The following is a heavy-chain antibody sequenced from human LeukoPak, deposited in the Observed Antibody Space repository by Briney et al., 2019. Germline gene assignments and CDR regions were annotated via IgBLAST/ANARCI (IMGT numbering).Heavy chain of an antibody. CDR3: SRGLDSRKLGY. CDR1: GASFNTDDQY. J-gene: IGHJ4*02. Sequence: SETLPLTCTVSGASFNTDDQYWNWIRQRPGKGLEWIGSIHPSGMLYNNPSLESRVTMSRDTSKNQFSLNLNSVTAADTAVYFCSRGLDSRKLGYWGQGILVTVSS. V-gene: IGHV4-31*03. CDR2: IHPSGML. D-gene: IGHD3-22*01.